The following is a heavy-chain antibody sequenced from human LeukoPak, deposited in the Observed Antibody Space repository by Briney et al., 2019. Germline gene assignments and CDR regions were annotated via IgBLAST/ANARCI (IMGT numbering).Heavy chain of an antibody. CDR1: GFTFSSYD. CDR2: IGTDGDQ. CDR3: ARDHGSDYYDSSGYIPSWVVGYYYYYGMDV. J-gene: IGHJ6*02. Sequence: GGPLRLSCAASGFTFSSYDMHWVRQATGKGLEWVSTIGTDGDQYYPVSVKGRFTISRDNAKNSLYLQMNSLRAEDTAVYYCARDHGSDYYDSSGYIPSWVVGYYYYYGMDVWGQGTTVTVSS. V-gene: IGHV3-13*04. D-gene: IGHD3-22*01.